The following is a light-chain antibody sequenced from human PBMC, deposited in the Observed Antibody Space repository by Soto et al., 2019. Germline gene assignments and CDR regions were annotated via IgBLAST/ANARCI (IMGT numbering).Light chain of an antibody. V-gene: IGKV3-15*01. J-gene: IGKJ1*01. CDR1: QSVSSN. CDR3: QQYNIWPQT. Sequence: XXRASQSVSSNLAWYQQKPGQAPRLLIYGASTRATGIPARFSGSGSGTEFTLTISSLQSEDFAVYFCQQYNIWPQTFGQGTKVDI. CDR2: GAS.